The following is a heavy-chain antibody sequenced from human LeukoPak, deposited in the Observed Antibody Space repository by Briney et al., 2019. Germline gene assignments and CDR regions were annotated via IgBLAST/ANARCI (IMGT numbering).Heavy chain of an antibody. CDR1: GGSISNYY. J-gene: IGHJ3*02. CDR2: KYARGSS. V-gene: IGHV4-4*07. D-gene: IGHD2-15*01. Sequence: SETLSLTCTVSGGSISNYYWSWIRQPAGKGLEWIGRKYARGSSNYNPPVQSRVTMSVDTSKNQFSLKLRSVTAADTAVYYCARGRYCSADVCTGGDSFDIWGQGTMVSVSP. CDR3: ARGRYCSADVCTGGDSFDI.